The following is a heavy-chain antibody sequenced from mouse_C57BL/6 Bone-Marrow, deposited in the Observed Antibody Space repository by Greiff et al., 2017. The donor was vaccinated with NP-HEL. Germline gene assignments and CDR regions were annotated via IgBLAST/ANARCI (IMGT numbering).Heavy chain of an antibody. D-gene: IGHD2-4*01. J-gene: IGHJ3*01. Sequence: QVQLQQPGAELVKPGASVKMSCKASGYTFTSYWITWVKQRPGQGLEWIGDIYPGSGSTNYNEKFKSKATLTVDTSSITSYMQRSSLTSEDAAVYYCAREGLYDYDGAWFAYWGQGTLVTVSA. CDR3: AREGLYDYDGAWFAY. CDR1: GYTFTSYW. V-gene: IGHV1-55*01. CDR2: IYPGSGST.